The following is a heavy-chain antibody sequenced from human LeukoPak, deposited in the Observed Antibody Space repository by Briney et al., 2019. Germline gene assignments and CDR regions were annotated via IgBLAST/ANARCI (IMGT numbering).Heavy chain of an antibody. J-gene: IGHJ3*02. V-gene: IGHV3-21*01. Sequence: AGGSLRLSCAASGFTFSTSAMNWVRQAPGKGLEWVSSISSSSSYIYYADSVKGRFTISRDNAKNSLYLQMNSLRAEDTAVYYCARASSGDRGNDAFDIWGQGTMVTVSS. CDR3: ARASSGDRGNDAFDI. D-gene: IGHD7-27*01. CDR1: GFTFSTSA. CDR2: ISSSSSYI.